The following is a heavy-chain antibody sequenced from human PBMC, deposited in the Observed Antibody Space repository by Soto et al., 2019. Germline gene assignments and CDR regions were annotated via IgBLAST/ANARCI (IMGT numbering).Heavy chain of an antibody. CDR2: TYYRSKWYN. J-gene: IGHJ6*02. CDR3: AREEGRSGWRGKIVVVPAASYYYYGMDV. V-gene: IGHV6-1*01. D-gene: IGHD2-2*01. Sequence: PSQTLSLTCAISGDSVSSNSAAWNWIRQSPSRGLEWLGRTYYRSKWYNDYAVSVKSRITINPDTSKNQFSLQLNSVTPEDTAVYYCAREEGRSGWRGKIVVVPAASYYYYGMDVWGQGTTVTVSS. CDR1: GDSVSSNSAA.